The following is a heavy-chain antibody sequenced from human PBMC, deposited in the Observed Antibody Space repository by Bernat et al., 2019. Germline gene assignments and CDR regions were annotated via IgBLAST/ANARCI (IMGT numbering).Heavy chain of an antibody. Sequence: EVQLAESGGGLVKPGGSLRLSCAASGFTFSIYSMNWVRQAPGKGLEWISSISSYSTSIYYADSVKGRFTISRDNAKNSLYLQMNSLRAEDTAVYYCARDRDSSDDDAFDIWGQGAMVTVSS. D-gene: IGHD3/OR15-3a*01. J-gene: IGHJ3*02. V-gene: IGHV3-21*01. CDR2: ISSYSTSI. CDR1: GFTFSIYS. CDR3: ARDRDSSDDDAFDI.